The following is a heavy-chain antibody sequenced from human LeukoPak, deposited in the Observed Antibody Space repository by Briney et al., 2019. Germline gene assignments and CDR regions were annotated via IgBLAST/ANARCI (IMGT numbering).Heavy chain of an antibody. CDR2: LYHSATT. CDR1: GASTNSGGYY. D-gene: IGHD3-22*01. CDR3: ARTSGLDSGGYLSD. V-gene: IGHV4-30-2*01. J-gene: IGHJ4*02. Sequence: SQTLSLTCTVSGASTNSGGYYWSWLRQPPGRGLEWIGHLYHSATTYYNPSLQRRVTISIDRSKNQFSLKLSSVTPADTAVYYCARTSGLDSGGYLSDWGQGTLVTVSS.